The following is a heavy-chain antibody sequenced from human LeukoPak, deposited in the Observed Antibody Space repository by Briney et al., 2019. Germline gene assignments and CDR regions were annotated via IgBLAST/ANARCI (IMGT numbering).Heavy chain of an antibody. Sequence: GGSLRLSCAASGFTFSKYPMHWVRQAPGKGLEWVAVISYDVGSNTYYADSVKGRFTISRDNSKNTVYLQMNSLRAEDTAVYYCAKVLSGSQDYWGQGTLVTVFS. CDR1: GFTFSKYP. J-gene: IGHJ4*02. CDR3: AKVLSGSQDY. D-gene: IGHD1-26*01. CDR2: ISYDVGSNT. V-gene: IGHV3-30-3*01.